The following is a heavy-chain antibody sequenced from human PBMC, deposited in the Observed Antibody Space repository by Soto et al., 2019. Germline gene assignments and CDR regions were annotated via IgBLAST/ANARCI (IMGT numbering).Heavy chain of an antibody. CDR3: ARMGWELLGAFDI. Sequence: PGGSLRLSCAASGFTFSSYSMNWVRQAPGKGLEWVSSISSSSSYIYYADSVKGRFTISRDNAKNSLYLQMNSLRAEDTAVYYCARMGWELLGAFDIWGQGTMVTVSS. V-gene: IGHV3-21*01. J-gene: IGHJ3*02. CDR2: ISSSSSYI. D-gene: IGHD1-26*01. CDR1: GFTFSSYS.